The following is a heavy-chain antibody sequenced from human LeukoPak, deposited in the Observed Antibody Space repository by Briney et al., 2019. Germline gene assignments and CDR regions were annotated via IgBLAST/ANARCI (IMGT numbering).Heavy chain of an antibody. D-gene: IGHD2-15*01. J-gene: IGHJ5*02. V-gene: IGHV5-51*01. CDR2: IYLADSDI. Sequence: GESLKISCKGSGYSINNYWIGWVRKLPGKGLGWMGIIYLADSDIRYSPSFQGQVTISADKSISTAYLQWSSLKASDTAMYYCARQEYCSGGSCYTWFDPWGQGTLVTVSS. CDR3: ARQEYCSGGSCYTWFDP. CDR1: GYSINNYW.